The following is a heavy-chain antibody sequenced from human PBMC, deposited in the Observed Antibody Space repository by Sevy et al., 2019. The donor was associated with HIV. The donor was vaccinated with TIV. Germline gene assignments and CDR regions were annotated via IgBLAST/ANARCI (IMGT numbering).Heavy chain of an antibody. CDR1: GFTFDDYA. CDR2: ISWNSGSI. V-gene: IGHV3-9*01. Sequence: GGSLRLSCAASGFTFDDYAMHWVRQAPGKGLEWVSGISWNSGSIGYADSVKGRFTISRDNAKNSLYLQMNSLRAEDTALYYFAKDITGTGYSSSWITGGFDYWGQGTLVTVSS. CDR3: AKDITGTGYSSSWITGGFDY. D-gene: IGHD6-13*01. J-gene: IGHJ4*02.